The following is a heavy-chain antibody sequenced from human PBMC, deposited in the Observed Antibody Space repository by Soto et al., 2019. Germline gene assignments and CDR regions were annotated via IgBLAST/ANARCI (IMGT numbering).Heavy chain of an antibody. V-gene: IGHV3-30*03. Sequence: ESGGGVVQPGRSLRLSCAASGFMFRVYGMHWVRQAPGKGPEWVAVISSDGRSEFYADPVKGRFTISRDNPKSTVFLQMNSLRPEDTAIYYCARSWTDYGGNLDLWGQGTLVSVSA. CDR2: ISSDGRSE. CDR3: ARSWTDYGGNLDL. D-gene: IGHD3-10*01. CDR1: GFMFRVYG. J-gene: IGHJ5*02.